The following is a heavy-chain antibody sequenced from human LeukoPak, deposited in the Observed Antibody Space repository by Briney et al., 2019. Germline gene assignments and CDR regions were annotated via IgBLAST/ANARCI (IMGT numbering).Heavy chain of an antibody. J-gene: IGHJ6*02. CDR3: ARDRYYYYGMDV. CDR2: IYHSGST. CDR1: GGSINSTDHY. V-gene: IGHV4-39*07. Sequence: SETLFLTCSVSGGSINSTDHYWGWVRQPPGKGLEWIGEIYHSGSTYYNPSLKSRVTISVDTSKNQFSLQLSSVTAADTAVYYCARDRYYYYGMDVWGQGTTVTVSS.